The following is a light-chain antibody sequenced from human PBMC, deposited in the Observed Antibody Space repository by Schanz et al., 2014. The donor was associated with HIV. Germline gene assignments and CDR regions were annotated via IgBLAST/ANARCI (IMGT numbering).Light chain of an antibody. CDR1: SSDVRAFNY. CDR2: DGS. Sequence: QSALTQPASVSGSPGQSITISCTGVSSDVRAFNYVSWYQQHPGNVPKLIIYDGSHRPSGVSNRFSGSQSDSTASLIISGLQAEDEADYYCTSYTSSMTLHVLFGGGTQLTVL. J-gene: IGLJ2*01. V-gene: IGLV2-14*03. CDR3: TSYTSSMTLHVL.